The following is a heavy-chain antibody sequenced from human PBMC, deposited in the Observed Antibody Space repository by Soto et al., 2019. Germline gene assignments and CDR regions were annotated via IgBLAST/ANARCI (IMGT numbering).Heavy chain of an antibody. J-gene: IGHJ3*02. V-gene: IGHV4-59*01. CDR2: IYYSGST. CDR3: ARESRSWDVAFDI. D-gene: IGHD6-13*01. CDR1: GGSISSYY. Sequence: QVQLQESGPGLVKPSETLSLTCTVSGGSISSYYWSWIRQPPGKGLEWIGYIYYSGSTNYNPSLKSRVTISVDTSKYQVSMKLSSVTAADTAVYYCARESRSWDVAFDIWGQGTMVTVSS.